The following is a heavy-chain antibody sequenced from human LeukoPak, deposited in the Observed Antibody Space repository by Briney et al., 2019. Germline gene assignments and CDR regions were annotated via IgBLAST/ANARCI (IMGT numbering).Heavy chain of an antibody. CDR3: ARGIVVVTAKNWFDP. CDR2: IYYSGST. V-gene: IGHV4-39*07. CDR1: GGSISSSSYY. J-gene: IGHJ5*02. D-gene: IGHD2-21*02. Sequence: ASETLSLTCTVSGGSISSSSYYWGWIRQRPGKGLEWFGSIYYSGSTYYNPSLKSRVTISVDTSKNQFSLKLSSVTAADTAVYYCARGIVVVTAKNWFDPWGQGTLVTVSS.